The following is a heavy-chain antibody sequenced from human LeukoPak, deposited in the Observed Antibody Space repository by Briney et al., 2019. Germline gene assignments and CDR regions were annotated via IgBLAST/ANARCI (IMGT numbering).Heavy chain of an antibody. CDR2: IYSSGTT. Sequence: PSETLSLTCTLPGGSMNTFYWHWIRPPVGKGREWVGCIYSSGTTNYNPSLKRRVTMSLDTPQNQFSLTLRSVTAADTAVYYCARGVSWYNWFDPWGQGTLVSDSS. CDR3: ARGVSWYNWFDP. J-gene: IGHJ5*02. V-gene: IGHV4-4*07. CDR1: GGSMNTFY. D-gene: IGHD6-13*01.